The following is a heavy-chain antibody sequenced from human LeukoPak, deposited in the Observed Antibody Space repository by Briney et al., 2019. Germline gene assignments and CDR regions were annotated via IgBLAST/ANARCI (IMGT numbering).Heavy chain of an antibody. CDR3: ARDRGSGWSLDY. CDR2: INPNSGGT. Sequence: ASVTVSCKASGYTFTVYYMHWVRQAPGQGLEWMGWINPNSGGTNYAQKFQGWVTMTRDTSISTAYMELSRLRSDDTAVYYCARDRGSGWSLDYWGQGTLVTVSS. J-gene: IGHJ4*02. V-gene: IGHV1-2*04. D-gene: IGHD6-19*01. CDR1: GYTFTVYY.